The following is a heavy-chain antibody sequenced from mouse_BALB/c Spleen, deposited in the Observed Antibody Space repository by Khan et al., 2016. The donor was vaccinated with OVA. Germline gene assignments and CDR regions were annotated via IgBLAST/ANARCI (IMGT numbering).Heavy chain of an antibody. V-gene: IGHV1-7*01. CDR1: GYTFINYW. CDR3: ARRGLRWDFDY. J-gene: IGHJ2*01. Sequence: QVQLQQSGAELAKPGASVKMSCKTSGYTFINYWILWVKQRPGQGLEWIGYINPTTNYTEFNQNFKDKATLTADRSSSTAYMQLRSLTSEDSAVYYCARRGLRWDFDYWGQGTTLTVSS. CDR2: INPTTNYT. D-gene: IGHD1-1*01.